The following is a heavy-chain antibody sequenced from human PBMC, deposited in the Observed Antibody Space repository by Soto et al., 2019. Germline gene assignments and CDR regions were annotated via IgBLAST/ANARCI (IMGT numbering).Heavy chain of an antibody. J-gene: IGHJ5*01. D-gene: IGHD3-22*01. V-gene: IGHV1-18*01. CDR1: GYTFTTNG. Sequence: QIQLVQSGAELKKPGASVKVSCKASGYTFTTNGISWVRQAPGQGLEWMGWISADNGNTNYAQNVQGRVTMTTDTSTSTAFMELRSLRSDDTAVYFCARDLGYDRSGYYDSWGQGTLVTVSS. CDR2: ISADNGNT. CDR3: ARDLGYDRSGYYDS.